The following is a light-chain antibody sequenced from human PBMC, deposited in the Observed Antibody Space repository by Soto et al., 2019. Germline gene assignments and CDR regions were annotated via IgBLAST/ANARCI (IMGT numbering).Light chain of an antibody. J-gene: IGKJ1*01. CDR3: QHYNNWPWS. CDR1: QSVRSN. CDR2: GAS. Sequence: EIVMTQSPATLSVSPGERATLSCRASQSVRSNLAWYQQKPGQAPRLLIYGASTSATGIPASFSGSGSGTEFSLTISSLQSEDFAVYYCQHYNNWPWSFGQGTKVEIK. V-gene: IGKV3-15*01.